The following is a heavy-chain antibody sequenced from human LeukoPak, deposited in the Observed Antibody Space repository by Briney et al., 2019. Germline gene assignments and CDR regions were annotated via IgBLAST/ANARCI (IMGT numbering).Heavy chain of an antibody. CDR2: IYSGGST. CDR3: ARGRSSSLDY. CDR1: GFTVSSNY. Sequence: GGSLRLSCAASGFTVSSNYMSWVRQAPGKGLEWVSVIYSGGSTYYADSVKGRFTISRDNAKNSLYLQMDSLRAEDTAVYYCARGRSSSLDYWGQGTLVTVSS. J-gene: IGHJ4*02. V-gene: IGHV3-53*01. D-gene: IGHD2-2*01.